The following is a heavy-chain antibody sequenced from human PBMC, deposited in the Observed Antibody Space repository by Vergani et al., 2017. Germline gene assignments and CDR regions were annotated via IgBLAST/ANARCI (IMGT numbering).Heavy chain of an antibody. D-gene: IGHD3-22*01. CDR2: ISSSSSYI. J-gene: IGHJ4*02. CDR1: GFTFSSYS. V-gene: IGHV3-21*01. Sequence: EVQLVESGGGLVKPGGSLRLSCAASGFTFSSYSMNWVRQAPGKGLEWVSSISSSSSYIYYADSVKGRFTISRDNAKNSLYLQMNSLRAEDTAVYYCARDPTMRVVGPFDYWGQGTLVTVSS. CDR3: ARDPTMRVVGPFDY.